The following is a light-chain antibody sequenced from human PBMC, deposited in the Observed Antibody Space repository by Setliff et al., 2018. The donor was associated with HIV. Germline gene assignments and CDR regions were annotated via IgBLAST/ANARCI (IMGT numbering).Light chain of an antibody. Sequence: QSALTQPASVSGSPGQSITISCTGTSSDVGGYSYVSWYQQHPGKAPKLIIYEVRNRPSGVSNHFSGSKSGNTASLTISGLQAEDEADYYCSSYASSNTLPFGTGTKVTVL. V-gene: IGLV2-14*01. CDR1: SSDVGGYSY. J-gene: IGLJ1*01. CDR3: SSYASSNTLP. CDR2: EVR.